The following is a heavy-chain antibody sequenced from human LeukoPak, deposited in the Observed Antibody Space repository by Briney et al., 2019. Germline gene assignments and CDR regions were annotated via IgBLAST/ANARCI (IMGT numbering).Heavy chain of an antibody. CDR3: ASSYDYVWGSYRSWVAFDI. D-gene: IGHD3-16*02. Sequence: SETLSLTCTVSGGSISSYSWSWIRQPPGKGLEWIGYIYYSGSTTYNPSFKSRVTISVDTSKNQFSLKLSSVTAADTAVYYCASSYDYVWGSYRSWVAFDIWGQGTMVTVSS. J-gene: IGHJ3*02. CDR1: GGSISSYS. V-gene: IGHV4-59*01. CDR2: IYYSGST.